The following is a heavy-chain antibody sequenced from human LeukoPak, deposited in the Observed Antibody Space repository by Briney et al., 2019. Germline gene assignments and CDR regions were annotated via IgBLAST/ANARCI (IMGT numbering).Heavy chain of an antibody. J-gene: IGHJ4*02. CDR1: GFTFSNYA. CDR2: ISGSGGSK. D-gene: IGHD3-3*01. CDR3: AKDHDFWSGYYIGTDY. Sequence: GSLRLSCAASGFTFSNYAMSWVRQAPGKGLEWVSVISGSGGSKYYADSVKGRFTISRDNSKNTLYLQMNSLGAEDTAVYYCAKDHDFWSGYYIGTDYWGQGTLVTVSS. V-gene: IGHV3-23*01.